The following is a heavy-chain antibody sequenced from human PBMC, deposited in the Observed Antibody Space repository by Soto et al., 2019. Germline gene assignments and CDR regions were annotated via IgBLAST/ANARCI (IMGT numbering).Heavy chain of an antibody. V-gene: IGHV3-30*03. J-gene: IGHJ4*02. CDR3: ARRIGGSSSYPPDY. D-gene: IGHD6-13*01. CDR1: GFTFSSYG. Sequence: QVQLVESGGGVVQPGRSLRLSCAASGFTFSSYGMQWVRQSPGEGPEWVAIVANDGSNQYYAESVKGRFTISRDNSKTTVFLRMDSLRPEDTAVYYCARRIGGSSSYPPDYWGPGTRVTFSS. CDR2: VANDGSNQ.